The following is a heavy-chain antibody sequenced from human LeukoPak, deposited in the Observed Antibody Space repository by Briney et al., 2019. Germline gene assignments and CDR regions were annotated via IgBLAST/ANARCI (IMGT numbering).Heavy chain of an antibody. CDR3: ARAPETYSGSSGAFDI. J-gene: IGHJ3*02. CDR1: GYTFTSYY. Sequence: ASVKVSCKASGYTFTSYYMHWVRQAPGQGLEWMGIINPSGGSTSYAQKFQGRVTITADKSTSTAYMELSSLRSEDTAVYYCARAPETYSGSSGAFDIWGQGTMVTVSS. CDR2: INPSGGST. V-gene: IGHV1-46*01. D-gene: IGHD1-26*01.